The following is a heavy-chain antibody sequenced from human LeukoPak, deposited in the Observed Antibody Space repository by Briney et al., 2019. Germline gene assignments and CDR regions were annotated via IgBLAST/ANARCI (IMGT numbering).Heavy chain of an antibody. CDR2: IYYSGST. V-gene: IGHV4-61*01. CDR3: ARVKVGATREFDY. CDR1: GGSVSSGSYY. D-gene: IGHD1-26*01. J-gene: IGHJ4*02. Sequence: PSGTLSLTCTVSGGSVSSGSYYWSWIRQPPGKGLEWIGYIYYSGSTNYNPSLKSRVTISVDTSKNQFSLKLSSVTAADTAVYYCARVKVGATREFDYWGQGTLVTVSS.